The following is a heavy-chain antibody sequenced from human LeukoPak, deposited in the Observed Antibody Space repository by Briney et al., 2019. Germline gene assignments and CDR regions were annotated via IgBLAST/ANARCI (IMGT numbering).Heavy chain of an antibody. J-gene: IGHJ6*02. CDR2: INHSGGT. D-gene: IGHD6-13*01. Sequence: SETLSLTCAVYGGSFSGYYWSWIRQPPGKGLEWIGEINHSGGTNYNPSLKSRVTISVDTSKNQFSLKLSSVTAADTAVYYCARYSARGMDVWGQGTTVTVSS. CDR1: GGSFSGYY. CDR3: ARYSARGMDV. V-gene: IGHV4-34*01.